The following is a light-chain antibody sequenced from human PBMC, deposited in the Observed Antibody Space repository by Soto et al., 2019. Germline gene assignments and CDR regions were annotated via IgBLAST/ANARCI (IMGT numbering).Light chain of an antibody. J-gene: IGKJ1*01. CDR1: QTISSW. V-gene: IGKV1-5*03. Sequence: DIQMTQSPSTLSGSVGCRLTITCRASQTISSWLAWYQQKPGKAPKVLIYKASSLESGVPSRFSGSGSGTVFTLTISSLNPDDFATYYCQQYNSYWTFGQGTKVDI. CDR3: QQYNSYWT. CDR2: KAS.